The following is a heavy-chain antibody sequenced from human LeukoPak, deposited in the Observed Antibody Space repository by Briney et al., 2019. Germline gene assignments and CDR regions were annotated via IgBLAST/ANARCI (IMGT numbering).Heavy chain of an antibody. CDR3: ARDLAEPQDGMDV. J-gene: IGHJ6*02. D-gene: IGHD3-16*01. V-gene: IGHV3-21*01. CDR2: ISSSSSYI. Sequence: GGSLRLSCAASGFTFSSYSMNWVRQAPGKGLEWVSSISSSSSYIYYADPVKGRFTISRDNAKNSLYLQMNSLRAEDTAVYYCARDLAEPQDGMDVWGQGTTVTVSS. CDR1: GFTFSSYS.